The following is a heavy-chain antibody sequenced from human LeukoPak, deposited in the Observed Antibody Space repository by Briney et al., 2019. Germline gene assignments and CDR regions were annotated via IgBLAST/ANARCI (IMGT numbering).Heavy chain of an antibody. CDR1: GFTFRNYW. CDR3: ARGSDYGNY. J-gene: IGHJ4*02. Sequence: GGSLRLSCAASGFTFRNYWMNWVRQAPGKGLEWVANIKQDGSEIYYVDSVKGRSTISRDNAKNSLYLQMNSLRAEDTAVYYCARGSDYGNYWGQGTLVTVSS. D-gene: IGHD4-17*01. V-gene: IGHV3-7*01. CDR2: IKQDGSEI.